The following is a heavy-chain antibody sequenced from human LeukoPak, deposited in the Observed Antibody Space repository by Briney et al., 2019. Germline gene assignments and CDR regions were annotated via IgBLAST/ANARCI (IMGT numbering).Heavy chain of an antibody. CDR1: GFTFSSYA. J-gene: IGHJ3*02. CDR3: AKGAGSYYEVGAFDI. V-gene: IGHV3-23*01. CDR2: ISGRGDTT. D-gene: IGHD1-26*01. Sequence: PGGSLRLSCAASGFTFSSYAMSWVRQAPGKGLEWVSSISGRGDTTYSADSVKGRFTISRDNSKNTLYLQMNSLRAEDTAVYYCAKGAGSYYEVGAFDIWGQGTMVTVSS.